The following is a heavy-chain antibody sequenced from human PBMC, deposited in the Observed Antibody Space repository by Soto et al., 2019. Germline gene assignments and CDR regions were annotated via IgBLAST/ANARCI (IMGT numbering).Heavy chain of an antibody. Sequence: GGSLRLSCEGSGFTFSRHALHWVRQAPGKGLEWVAVVSKDGSVKYWIESVKGRFTLSRDNSKNTVYLEMNSLRPEDTGVYYCVRSRSGAVADSFDLWGQGTLVTVSS. J-gene: IGHJ4*02. CDR3: VRSRSGAVADSFDL. V-gene: IGHV3-30-3*01. D-gene: IGHD3-10*01. CDR2: VSKDGSVK. CDR1: GFTFSRHA.